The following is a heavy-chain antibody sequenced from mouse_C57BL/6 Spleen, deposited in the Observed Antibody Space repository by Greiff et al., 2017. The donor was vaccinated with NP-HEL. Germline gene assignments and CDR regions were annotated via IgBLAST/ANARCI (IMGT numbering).Heavy chain of an antibody. Sequence: VQGVESGAELARPGASVKLSCKASGYTFTSYGISWVKQRTGQGLEWIGEIYPRSGNTYYNEKFKGKATLTADKSSSTAYMELRSLTSEDTAVYFCARGGGTVYFDYWGQGTTLTVSS. CDR3: ARGGGTVYFDY. CDR1: GYTFTSYG. CDR2: IYPRSGNT. J-gene: IGHJ2*01. V-gene: IGHV1-81*01. D-gene: IGHD4-1*01.